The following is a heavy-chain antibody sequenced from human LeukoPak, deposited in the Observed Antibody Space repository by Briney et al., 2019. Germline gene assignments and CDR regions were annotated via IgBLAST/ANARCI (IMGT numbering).Heavy chain of an antibody. Sequence: PSQTLSLTCAVSGGSISSGGYSWSWIRQPPGKGLEWIGYIYHSGSTYYNPSLKSRVTISVDRSKNQFSLKLSSVTAADTAVYYCAAYYYDSSGFWFDLWGQGTLVTVSS. J-gene: IGHJ5*02. D-gene: IGHD3-22*01. CDR3: AAYYYDSSGFWFDL. V-gene: IGHV4-30-2*01. CDR2: IYHSGST. CDR1: GGSISSGGYS.